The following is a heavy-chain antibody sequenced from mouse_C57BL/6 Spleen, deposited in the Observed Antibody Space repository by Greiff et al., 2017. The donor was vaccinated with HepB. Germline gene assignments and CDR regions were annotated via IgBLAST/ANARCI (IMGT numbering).Heavy chain of an antibody. Sequence: VQWVESGPGLVQPSQSLSITCTVSGFSLTSYGVHWVRQSPGKGLEWLGVIWSGGSTDYNAAFISRLSISTDNSKSQVFFKMNSLQADDTAIYYCAKIYYDYDGFAYWGQGTLVTVSA. D-gene: IGHD2-4*01. V-gene: IGHV2-2*01. CDR2: IWSGGST. J-gene: IGHJ3*01. CDR1: GFSLTSYG. CDR3: AKIYYDYDGFAY.